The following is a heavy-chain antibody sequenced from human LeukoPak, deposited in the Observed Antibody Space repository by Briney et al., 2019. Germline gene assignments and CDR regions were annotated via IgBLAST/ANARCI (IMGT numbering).Heavy chain of an antibody. CDR1: GFTFGDYA. Sequence: PGRSLRLSCTASGFTFGDYAMSWVRQAPGKGLEWVGFIRSKAYGGTTEYAASVKGRFTISRDDSKSIAYLQMNSLKTEDTAVYYCTRVGIVGAADAFDIWGQGTMVTVSS. D-gene: IGHD1-26*01. J-gene: IGHJ3*02. CDR2: IRSKAYGGTT. CDR3: TRVGIVGAADAFDI. V-gene: IGHV3-49*04.